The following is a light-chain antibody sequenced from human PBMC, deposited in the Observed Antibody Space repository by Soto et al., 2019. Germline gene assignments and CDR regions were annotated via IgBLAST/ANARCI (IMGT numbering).Light chain of an antibody. CDR1: QSVTSSN. CDR2: GAS. Sequence: IVLTQSPGTLSLSPGETAILSCRASQSVTSSNLAWYQQRPGQAPRLLIYGASNRATGIAERFSGSGSGADFRLTISRLEPEEFAVYYCQHYGASQYTFGQGTKLELK. J-gene: IGKJ2*01. CDR3: QHYGASQYT. V-gene: IGKV3-20*01.